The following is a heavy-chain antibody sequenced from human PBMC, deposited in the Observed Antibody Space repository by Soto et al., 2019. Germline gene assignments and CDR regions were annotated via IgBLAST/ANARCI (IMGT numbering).Heavy chain of an antibody. CDR2: IYSDGST. D-gene: IGHD2-21*02. Sequence: GGSLRLSCAASGFTVNSNYMSWVRQAPGKGLEWVSVIYSDGSTYYADSVKGRFIISRDNAKNTLYLQMNNLRAEDTAVYYCARGGDPDYWGQGTLVTRLL. CDR1: GFTVNSNY. J-gene: IGHJ4*02. V-gene: IGHV3-66*01. CDR3: ARGGDPDY.